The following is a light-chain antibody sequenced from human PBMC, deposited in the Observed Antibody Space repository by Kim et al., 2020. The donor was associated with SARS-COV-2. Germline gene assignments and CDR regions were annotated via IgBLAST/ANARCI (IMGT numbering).Light chain of an antibody. CDR3: QVWDSSSDPHVV. J-gene: IGLJ2*01. CDR2: YDS. V-gene: IGLV3-21*04. Sequence: SYELTKPPSVSVAPGKTARITCGGNNIGSKSVHWYQQKPGQAPVLVIYYDSDRPSGIPERFSGSNSGNTATLTISRVEAGDEADYYCQVWDSSSDPHVVFGGGTQLTVL. CDR1: NIGSKS.